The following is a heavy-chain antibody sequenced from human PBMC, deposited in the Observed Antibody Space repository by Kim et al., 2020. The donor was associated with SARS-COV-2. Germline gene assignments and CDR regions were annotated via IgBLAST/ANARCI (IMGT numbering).Heavy chain of an antibody. CDR3: VTGRHNYGSGSYYSEDAFDI. CDR1: GFTFDDYA. D-gene: IGHD3-10*01. J-gene: IGHJ3*02. V-gene: IGHV3-9*01. CDR2: ISWNSGSI. Sequence: GGSLRLSCAASGFTFDDYAMHWVRQAPGKGLEWVSGISWNSGSIGYADSVKGRFTISRDNAKNSLYLQMNSLRAEDTALYYCVTGRHNYGSGSYYSEDAFDIWGQGTMVTVSS.